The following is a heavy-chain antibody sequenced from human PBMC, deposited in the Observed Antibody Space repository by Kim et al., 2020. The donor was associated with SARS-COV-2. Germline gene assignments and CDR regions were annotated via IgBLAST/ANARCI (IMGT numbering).Heavy chain of an antibody. J-gene: IGHJ6*02. CDR2: IYYSGST. Sequence: SETLSLTCTVSGGSISSGGYYWSWIRQHPAKGLEWIGYIYYSGSTYYNPSLKSRVTISVDTSKNQFSLKLSSLTAADTAVYYCASVRKVGATGDYYYGMDVWGQGTTVTVSS. CDR1: GGSISSGGYY. V-gene: IGHV4-31*03. D-gene: IGHD1-26*01. CDR3: ASVRKVGATGDYYYGMDV.